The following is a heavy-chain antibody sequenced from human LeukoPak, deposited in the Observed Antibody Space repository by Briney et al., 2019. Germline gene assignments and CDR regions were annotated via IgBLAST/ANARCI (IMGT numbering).Heavy chain of an antibody. Sequence: GASVKVSCKASGYTFTSYGISWVRQAPGQGLEWMGWISAYNGNTNYAQKLQGRVTMTTDTSTSTAYMELRSLTSDDTAVYYCARDYPFNYYYGSGSYYSNWFDPWGQGTLVTVSS. D-gene: IGHD3-10*01. CDR1: GYTFTSYG. CDR3: ARDYPFNYYYGSGSYYSNWFDP. J-gene: IGHJ5*02. V-gene: IGHV1-18*04. CDR2: ISAYNGNT.